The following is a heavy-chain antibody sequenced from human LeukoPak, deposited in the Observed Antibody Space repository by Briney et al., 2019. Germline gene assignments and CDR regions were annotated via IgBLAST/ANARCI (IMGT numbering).Heavy chain of an antibody. V-gene: IGHV1-69*05. CDR2: IIPIFGTA. D-gene: IGHD1-26*01. CDR3: ATDRSGSYYGGGDY. Sequence: SVKVSCKASGGTFSSYAISWVRQAPGQGLEWMGGIIPIFGTANYAQKFQGRVTITTDESTSTAYMELSSLRSEDTAVYYCATDRSGSYYGGGDYWGQGTLVTVSS. CDR1: GGTFSSYA. J-gene: IGHJ4*02.